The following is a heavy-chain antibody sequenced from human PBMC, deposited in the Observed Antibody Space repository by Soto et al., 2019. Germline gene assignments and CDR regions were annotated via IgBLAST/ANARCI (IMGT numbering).Heavy chain of an antibody. V-gene: IGHV3-9*01. CDR1: GFIFDDYA. Sequence: GGSLRLSCAASGFIFDDYAMHWVRQAPGKGLEWVSGISWNRGSIGYADSVKGRFAISRAKAKSSLYLQMNSLRAEDTALYYCAKAPYSNSAGHWFDPWGQGTLVTVS. CDR3: AKAPYSNSAGHWFDP. CDR2: ISWNRGSI. D-gene: IGHD4-4*01. J-gene: IGHJ5*02.